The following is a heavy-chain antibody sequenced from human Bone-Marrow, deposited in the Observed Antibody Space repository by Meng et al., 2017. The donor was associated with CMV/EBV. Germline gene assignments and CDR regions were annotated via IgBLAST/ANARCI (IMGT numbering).Heavy chain of an antibody. CDR1: GFTVSSNY. CDR2: IYSGGST. CDR3: ARSIVPAAADAFDI. J-gene: IGHJ3*02. D-gene: IGHD2-2*01. Sequence: GGSLRLSCAASGFTVSSNYMSWVRQAPGKGLEWVSVIYSGGSTYYADSVKGRFTISRDNSKNTLYLQINSLRAEDTAVYYCARSIVPAAADAFDIWGQGTMVTI. V-gene: IGHV3-53*01.